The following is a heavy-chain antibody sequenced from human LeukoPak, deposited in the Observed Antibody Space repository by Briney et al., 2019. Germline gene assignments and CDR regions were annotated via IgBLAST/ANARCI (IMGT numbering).Heavy chain of an antibody. CDR2: IKQDGSEK. D-gene: IGHD3-10*01. CDR1: GFTFSSYW. J-gene: IGHJ3*02. V-gene: IGHV3-7*01. Sequence: PGGSLRLSXAASGFTFSSYWMSWVRQAPGKGLEWEANIKQDGSEKYYVDSVKGRFTISRDNAKNSLYLQMNSLRAEDTAVYYCASLIAGITMVRGGIGDAFDIWGQGTMVTVSS. CDR3: ASLIAGITMVRGGIGDAFDI.